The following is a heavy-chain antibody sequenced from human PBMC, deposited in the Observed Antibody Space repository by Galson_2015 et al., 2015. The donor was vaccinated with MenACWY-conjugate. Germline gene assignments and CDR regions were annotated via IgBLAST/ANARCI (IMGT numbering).Heavy chain of an antibody. CDR2: IWYDGSNK. CDR3: AKRGAITASIWKDAFDI. Sequence: SLRLSCAASGFTFNSHGMHWVRQAPGKGLERVAVIWYDGSNKYYADSVKGRFTISRDNSKNTVYLQMDSLRAEDTAMYYCAKRGAITASIWKDAFDIRGQGTMVTVSS. J-gene: IGHJ3*02. CDR1: GFTFNSHG. V-gene: IGHV3-33*06. D-gene: IGHD1-26*01.